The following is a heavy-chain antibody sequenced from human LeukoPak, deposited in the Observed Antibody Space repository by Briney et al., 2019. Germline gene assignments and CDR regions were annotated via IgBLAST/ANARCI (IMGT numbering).Heavy chain of an antibody. V-gene: IGHV4-31*03. CDR3: ARVGDLSNPFDY. J-gene: IGHJ4*02. Sequence: SETLSLTCTVSGGSISSGGYYWSWIRQHPGKGLEWIGYIYYSGSTYYNPSLKSRVTISVDTSKNQFSLKLSSVTAADMAVYYCARVGDLSNPFDYWGQGTLVTVSS. CDR2: IYYSGST. D-gene: IGHD4-11*01. CDR1: GGSISSGGYY.